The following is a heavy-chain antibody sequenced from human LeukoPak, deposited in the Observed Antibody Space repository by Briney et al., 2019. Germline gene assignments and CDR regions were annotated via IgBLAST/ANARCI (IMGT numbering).Heavy chain of an antibody. J-gene: IGHJ4*02. CDR3: ARVRGNYDILTGYYPEYYFDY. CDR1: GGSISSGGYS. CDR2: IYHSGST. Sequence: SQTLSLTCAVSGGSISSGGYSWSWIRQPPGKGLEWIGYIYHSGSTYYNPSLKSRVTISVDRSKNQFSLKLSSVTAADTAVYYCARVRGNYDILTGYYPEYYFDYWGQGTLVTVSS. D-gene: IGHD3-9*01. V-gene: IGHV4-30-2*01.